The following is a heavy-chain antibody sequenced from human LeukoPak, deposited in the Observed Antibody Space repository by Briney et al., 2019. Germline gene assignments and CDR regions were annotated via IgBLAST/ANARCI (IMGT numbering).Heavy chain of an antibody. D-gene: IGHD3-9*01. CDR2: IWYDGSNK. V-gene: IGHV3-33*01. Sequence: GSLRLSCAASGFIFSSYGMHWVRRAPGKGLEWVAVIWYDGSNKYYADSVKGRFTISRDNSKNTLYLQMNSLRAEDTAVYYCASSPDNNWFDPWGQGTLVTVSS. CDR1: GFIFSSYG. CDR3: ASSPDNNWFDP. J-gene: IGHJ5*02.